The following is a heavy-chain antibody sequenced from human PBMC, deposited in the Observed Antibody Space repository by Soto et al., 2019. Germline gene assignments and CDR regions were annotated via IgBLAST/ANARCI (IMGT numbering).Heavy chain of an antibody. CDR2: INHSGST. CDR1: GGSFSGYY. D-gene: IGHD2-8*02. J-gene: IGHJ4*02. V-gene: IGHV4-34*01. Sequence: SETLSLTCAVYGGSFSGYYWTWIRQPPGTGLEWIGEINHSGSTNYNPSLKSRVTISVDTSKNQFSLKLTSVTAADTAVYYCASDNLTGLFADSAQRTLVPVSS. CDR3: ASDNLTGLFAD.